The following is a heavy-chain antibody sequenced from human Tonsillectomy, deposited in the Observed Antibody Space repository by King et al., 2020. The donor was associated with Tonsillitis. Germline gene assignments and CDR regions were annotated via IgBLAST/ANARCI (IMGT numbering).Heavy chain of an antibody. D-gene: IGHD4-17*01. Sequence: VQLVESGGGVVQPGRSLRLSCAASGFTFSSYAMQWFLQAPGKGLEWVADISFDGSNKYYADSVKGRFTISRDNSKNTLFVQMNSLRAEDTAVYYCARRDGALDYYYYGLDVWGQGTTVTVSS. CDR1: GFTFSSYA. CDR2: ISFDGSNK. J-gene: IGHJ6*02. V-gene: IGHV3-30-3*01. CDR3: ARRDGALDYYYYGLDV.